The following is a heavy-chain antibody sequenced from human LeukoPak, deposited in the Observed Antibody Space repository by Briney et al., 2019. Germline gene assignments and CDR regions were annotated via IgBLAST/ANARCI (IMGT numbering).Heavy chain of an antibody. V-gene: IGHV3-11*05. CDR2: ISSSSSYT. CDR3: ARVLAAGGYYYYYGMDV. Sequence: GGSLRLSCAASGFTFSDYYMSWIRQAPGRGLEWVSYISSSSSYTNYADSVKGRFTISRDNAKNSLYLQMNSLRAEDTAVYYCARVLAAGGYYYYYGMDVWGQGTTVTVSS. D-gene: IGHD6-13*01. CDR1: GFTFSDYY. J-gene: IGHJ6*02.